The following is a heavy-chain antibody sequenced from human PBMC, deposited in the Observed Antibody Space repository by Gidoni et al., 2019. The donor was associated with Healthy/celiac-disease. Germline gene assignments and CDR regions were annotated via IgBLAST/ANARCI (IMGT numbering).Heavy chain of an antibody. V-gene: IGHV3-23*01. CDR1: GFTFSSYA. Sequence: EVQLLESGGGLVQPGGSLRLSCAASGFTFSSYAMSWVRQAPGKGLGWGSAISGSGGSTYYADSVKGRFTISRDNSKNTLYLQMNSLRAEDTAVYYCAKDGDVRIAARLYYYYGMDVWGQGTTVTVSS. J-gene: IGHJ6*02. CDR2: ISGSGGST. CDR3: AKDGDVRIAARLYYYYGMDV. D-gene: IGHD6-6*01.